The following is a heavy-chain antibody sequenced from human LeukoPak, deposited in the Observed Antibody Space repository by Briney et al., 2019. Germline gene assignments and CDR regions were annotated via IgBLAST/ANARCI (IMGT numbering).Heavy chain of an antibody. D-gene: IGHD5-12*01. CDR3: ATVRDRVDIVATIIKGAFDI. Sequence: ASVKVSCKVSGYTLTQLSMHWVRQAPGKGLEWMGGFDPEDGETIYPQKFQGRVTMTEDTSTDTAYMELSSLRSEDTAVYYCATVRDRVDIVATIIKGAFDIWGQGTMVTVSS. CDR1: GYTLTQLS. V-gene: IGHV1-24*01. J-gene: IGHJ3*02. CDR2: FDPEDGET.